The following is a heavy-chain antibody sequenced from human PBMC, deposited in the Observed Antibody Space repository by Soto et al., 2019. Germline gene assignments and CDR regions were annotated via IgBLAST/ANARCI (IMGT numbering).Heavy chain of an antibody. V-gene: IGHV4-59*01. CDR2: IYYSGST. CDR3: AREGSTGGFDY. J-gene: IGHJ4*02. CDR1: GGSISSYY. Sequence: SETLSLTCTVSGGSISSYYWSWIRQPPGKGLEWIAYIYYSGSTKYNPSLKSRVAISLDTSKNQFSLKLNSVTAADTAVYYCAREGSTGGFDYWGQGNMVTVSS. D-gene: IGHD2-8*02.